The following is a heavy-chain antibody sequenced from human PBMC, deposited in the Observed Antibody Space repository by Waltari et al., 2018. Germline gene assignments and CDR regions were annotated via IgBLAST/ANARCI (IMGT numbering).Heavy chain of an antibody. Sequence: EVQLVESGGGLVQPGGSLRLSCAASGFTFSSYWMSWFRQAPGKGLEWVANIKQDGSEKYYVDSVKGRFTISRDNAKNSLYLQMNSLRAEDTAVYYCARVGIAVAGTLGPYYYYYGMDVWGQGTTVTVSS. CDR3: ARVGIAVAGTLGPYYYYYGMDV. V-gene: IGHV3-7*01. CDR1: GFTFSSYW. CDR2: IKQDGSEK. D-gene: IGHD6-19*01. J-gene: IGHJ6*02.